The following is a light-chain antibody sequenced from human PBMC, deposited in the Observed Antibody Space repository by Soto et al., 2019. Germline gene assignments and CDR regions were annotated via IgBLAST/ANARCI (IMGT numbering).Light chain of an antibody. J-gene: IGKJ3*01. CDR2: GAS. Sequence: IVMTQSPVTLSVSPGGRATLSCRASQSVISNLAWYQHKPGQAPGLLIYGASIRATGIPARFSGSGSGTEFTLTISSLQSEDFAIYFCQQYNDWPFTFGPGTKVDIK. V-gene: IGKV3D-15*01. CDR1: QSVISN. CDR3: QQYNDWPFT.